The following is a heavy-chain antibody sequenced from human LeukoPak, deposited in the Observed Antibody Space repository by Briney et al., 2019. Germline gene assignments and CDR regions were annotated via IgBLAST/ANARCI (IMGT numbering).Heavy chain of an antibody. J-gene: IGHJ3*02. CDR3: ARGGTMIVVVITYDAFDI. CDR2: FDPEDGET. Sequence: ASVKVSCKVSGYTLTELSMHWVRQAPGKGLEWMGGFDPEDGETIYAQKFQGRVTITADESTSTAYMELSSLRSEDTAVYYCARGGTMIVVVITYDAFDIWGQGTMVTVSS. V-gene: IGHV1-24*01. D-gene: IGHD3-22*01. CDR1: GYTLTELS.